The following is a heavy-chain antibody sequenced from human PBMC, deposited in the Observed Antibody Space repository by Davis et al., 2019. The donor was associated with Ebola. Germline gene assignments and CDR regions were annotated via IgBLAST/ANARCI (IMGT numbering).Heavy chain of an antibody. V-gene: IGHV1-69*06. J-gene: IGHJ4*02. D-gene: IGHD1-26*01. CDR3: ARDQWGGSYFY. CDR2: IIPIFGTA. Sequence: AASVKVSCKASGGTFSSYAISWVRQAPGQGLEWMGGIIPIFGTANYAQKFQGRVTITADKSTSTAYMELSSLRSDDTAVYYCARDQWGGSYFYWGQGTLVTVSS. CDR1: GGTFSSYA.